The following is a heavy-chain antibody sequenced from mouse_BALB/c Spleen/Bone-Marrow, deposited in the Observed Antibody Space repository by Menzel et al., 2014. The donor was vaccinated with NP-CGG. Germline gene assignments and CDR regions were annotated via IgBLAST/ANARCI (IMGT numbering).Heavy chain of an antibody. CDR1: GYTFTDYA. CDR2: ISTYSGNT. Sequence: QVQLKQSGPELVRPGVSVKISCKGSGYTFTDYAMHWVKPSHAKSLEWIGVISTYSGNTNYNQKFKGKATMTVDKSSSTAYMELARLTSEDSAIYYCARRTNLQGDFDVWGAGTTVTVSS. V-gene: IGHV1-67*01. D-gene: IGHD1-3*01. J-gene: IGHJ1*01. CDR3: ARRTNLQGDFDV.